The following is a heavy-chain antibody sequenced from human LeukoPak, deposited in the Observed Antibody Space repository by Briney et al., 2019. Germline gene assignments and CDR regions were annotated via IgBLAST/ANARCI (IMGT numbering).Heavy chain of an antibody. J-gene: IGHJ6*02. CDR1: GFTLSSLG. V-gene: IGHV3-33*01. Sequence: GGSLRPSCAASGFTLSSLGLHWVPPGPGKGLGWGGVLLDDGSNKYYADSVKGRFTISRDNSKNTLYLQMNSLRAEDTAVYYCARDLYSSSWYPNDYYYGMDVWGQGTTVTVSS. D-gene: IGHD6-13*01. CDR2: LLDDGSNK. CDR3: ARDLYSSSWYPNDYYYGMDV.